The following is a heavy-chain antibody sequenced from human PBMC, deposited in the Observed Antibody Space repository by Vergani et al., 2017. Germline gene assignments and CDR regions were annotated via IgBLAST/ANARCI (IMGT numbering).Heavy chain of an antibody. D-gene: IGHD3-10*01. J-gene: IGHJ4*02. CDR2: IWYDGTNK. CDR3: ARDGAGLRWFGEFNYYFDY. Sequence: QVQLVESGGGVVQPGRSLRLSCAASGFTFSSYGMHWVRQAPGKGLEWVAVIWYDGTNKYYADSVQGRFTISRDNSKNTLYLQMNSLRAEDTAVYYCARDGAGLRWFGEFNYYFDYWGQGTLVTVSS. CDR1: GFTFSSYG. V-gene: IGHV3-33*01.